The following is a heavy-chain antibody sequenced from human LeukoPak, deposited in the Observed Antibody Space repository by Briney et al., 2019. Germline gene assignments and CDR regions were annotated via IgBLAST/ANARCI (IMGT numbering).Heavy chain of an antibody. Sequence: PSETLSLTCTVSGYSISSGYYWGWIRQPPGKGLEWIGSIYHSGSTYYNPSLKSRVTISVDTSKNQFSLKLSSVTAPDTAVYYCARAGLGELSFDYWGQGTLVTVSS. V-gene: IGHV4-38-2*02. CDR3: ARAGLGELSFDY. D-gene: IGHD3-16*02. CDR2: IYHSGST. CDR1: GYSISSGYY. J-gene: IGHJ4*02.